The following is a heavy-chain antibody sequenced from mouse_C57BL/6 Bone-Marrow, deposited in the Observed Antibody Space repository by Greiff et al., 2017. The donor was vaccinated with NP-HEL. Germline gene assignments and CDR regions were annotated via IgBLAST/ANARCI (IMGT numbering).Heavy chain of an antibody. CDR1: GYSFTDYN. D-gene: IGHD1-1*01. J-gene: IGHJ3*01. Sequence: EVQLQQSGPELVKPGASVKISCKASGYSFTDYNMNWVKQSNGKSLEWIGVINPNYGTTSYNQKFKGKATLTVDQSSSTAYMQLNSLTSDDSAVYYCAIAKGIRGPWFAYWGQGTLVTVSA. V-gene: IGHV1-39*01. CDR2: INPNYGTT. CDR3: AIAKGIRGPWFAY.